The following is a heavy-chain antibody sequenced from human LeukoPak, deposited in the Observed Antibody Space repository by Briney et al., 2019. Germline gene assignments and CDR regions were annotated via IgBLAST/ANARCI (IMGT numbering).Heavy chain of an antibody. V-gene: IGHV3-66*01. CDR2: IYSGGST. CDR3: ARDLNNGSYHWFDP. J-gene: IGHJ5*02. Sequence: GGSLRLSCAVPGFTASSNYMSWVRKAPGTGLEWVSVIYSGGSTDYADSVKGRFTISRDNSKNTLYLQMNSLRAEDTAIYYCARDLNNGSYHWFDPWGQGTLVTVSS. CDR1: GFTASSNY. D-gene: IGHD1-26*01.